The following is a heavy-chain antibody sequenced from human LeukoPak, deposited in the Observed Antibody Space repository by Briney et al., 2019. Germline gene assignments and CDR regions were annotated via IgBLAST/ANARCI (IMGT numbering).Heavy chain of an antibody. D-gene: IGHD3-3*01. J-gene: IGHJ1*01. CDR3: AKDPPWSGYYFEYFQH. CDR2: ISGSGGST. V-gene: IGHV3-23*01. Sequence: GGSLRLSCAASGFTFSSYAMSWVHQAPGKGLEWVSAISGSGGSTYYADSVKGRFTISRDNSKNTLYLQMNSLRAEDTAVYYCAKDPPWSGYYFEYFQHWGQGTLVTVSS. CDR1: GFTFSSYA.